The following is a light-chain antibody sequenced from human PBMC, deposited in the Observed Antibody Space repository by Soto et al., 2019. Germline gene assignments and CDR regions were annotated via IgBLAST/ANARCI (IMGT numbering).Light chain of an antibody. Sequence: DIQITKSPSSLSASVGDEVTITCRASQTIMTYLNLYQLKPGKPPRLLIYAASSLQSGVPSRFSGSGSGTDFTLTISSXQPEDFATYSCQQSYNSPQAYGRGTKV. CDR3: QQSYNSPQA. V-gene: IGKV1-39*01. CDR1: QTIMTY. J-gene: IGKJ1*01. CDR2: AAS.